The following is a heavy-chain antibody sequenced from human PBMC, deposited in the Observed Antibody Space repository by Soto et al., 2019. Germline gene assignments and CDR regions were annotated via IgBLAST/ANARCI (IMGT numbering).Heavy chain of an antibody. CDR1: GGSISSYY. D-gene: IGHD2-2*01. CDR3: VRVSGDCSSTSCYDWFDP. CDR2: IYYSGST. Sequence: PSETLSLTCTVSGGSISSYYWSWIRQPPGKGLEWIGYIYYSGSTNYNPSLKSRVTISVDTSKNQFSLKLSSVTAADTAVYYCVRVSGDCSSTSCYDWFDPWGQGTLVTVSS. J-gene: IGHJ5*02. V-gene: IGHV4-59*01.